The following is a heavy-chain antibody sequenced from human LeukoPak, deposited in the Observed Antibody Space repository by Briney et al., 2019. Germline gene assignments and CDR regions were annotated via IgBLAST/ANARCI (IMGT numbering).Heavy chain of an antibody. V-gene: IGHV3-21*01. CDR2: ISSSSSYI. Sequence: GGSLRLSCAASGFTFSSYSMSWVRQAPGKGLEWVSSISSSSSYICYADSVKGRFTISRDNAKNSLYLQMNSLRAEDAAVYYCARDGIGNPFDYWGQGTLVTVSS. J-gene: IGHJ4*02. CDR3: ARDGIGNPFDY. D-gene: IGHD4-23*01. CDR1: GFTFSSYS.